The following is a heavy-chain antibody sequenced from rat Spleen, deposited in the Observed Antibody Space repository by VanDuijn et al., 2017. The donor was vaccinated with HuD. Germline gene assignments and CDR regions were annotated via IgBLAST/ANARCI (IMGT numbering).Heavy chain of an antibody. V-gene: IGHV5S13*01. J-gene: IGHJ3*01. CDR2: INTGGGDT. Sequence: EVQLVESGGGLVQPGRSLKLSCAASGFIFSNYDMAWVRQAPTKGLEWVASINTGGGDTYYRDSVRGRFTISRNNAKNTLFLQMDSLRSEDTATYYCTRDNMGITRFAYWGQGTLVTVSS. CDR1: GFIFSNYD. D-gene: IGHD1-9*01. CDR3: TRDNMGITRFAY.